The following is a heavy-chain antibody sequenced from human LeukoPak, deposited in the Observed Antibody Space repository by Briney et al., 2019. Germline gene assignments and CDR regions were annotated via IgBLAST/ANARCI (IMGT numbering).Heavy chain of an antibody. CDR2: ISSSSSTI. V-gene: IGHV3-48*01. CDR3: AGTDYYGSGSYYGRGPPYYFDY. CDR1: GFTFSSYS. J-gene: IGHJ4*02. D-gene: IGHD3-10*01. Sequence: GGSLRLSCAASGFTFSSYSMNWVRQAPGKGLEWVSYISSSSSTIYYADSVKGRFTISRDNAKNSLYLQMNSLRAEDTAVYYCAGTDYYGSGSYYGRGPPYYFDYWGQGTLVTVSS.